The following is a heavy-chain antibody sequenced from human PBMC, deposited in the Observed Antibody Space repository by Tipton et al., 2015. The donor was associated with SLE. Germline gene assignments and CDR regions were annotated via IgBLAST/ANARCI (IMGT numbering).Heavy chain of an antibody. V-gene: IGHV4-39*01. J-gene: IGHJ4*02. D-gene: IGHD7-27*01. CDR2: IFYSGST. CDR3: ARSTGAPLGGFDY. CDR1: GGSLSSSSYY. Sequence: TLSLTCTVSGGSLSSSSYYWGWIRQPPGKGLEWTGNIFYSGSTYYNPSLKSRVTISVATSKNQFSLKLTSVTAADTAVYFCARSTGAPLGGFDYWGQGTLVTVSS.